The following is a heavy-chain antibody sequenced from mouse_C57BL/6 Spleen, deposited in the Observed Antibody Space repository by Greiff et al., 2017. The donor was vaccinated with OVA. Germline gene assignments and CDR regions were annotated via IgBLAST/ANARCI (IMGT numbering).Heavy chain of an antibody. D-gene: IGHD1-1*01. Sequence: EVKLQESGGGLVKPGGSLKLSCAASGFTFSSYAMSWVRQTPEKRLEWVATISDGGSYTYYPDNVKGRFTISRDNAKNNLYLQMSHLKSEDTAMYYCARIGFTTVLDYWGQGTSVTVSS. CDR2: ISDGGSYT. J-gene: IGHJ4*01. CDR1: GFTFSSYA. CDR3: ARIGFTTVLDY. V-gene: IGHV5-4*03.